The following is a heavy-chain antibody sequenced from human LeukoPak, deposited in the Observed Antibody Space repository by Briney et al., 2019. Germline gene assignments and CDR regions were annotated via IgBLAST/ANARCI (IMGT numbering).Heavy chain of an antibody. J-gene: IGHJ4*02. D-gene: IGHD1-26*01. CDR1: GFTFSSYA. V-gene: IGHV3-74*01. CDR3: VRDGVGAPPFDY. Sequence: GGSLRLSCEASGFTFSSYAMSWVRQAPGKGLEWVSRIKGDGSSTSYADSVKGRFTISRDNAKNTLFLQMNSLRAEDTAVYYCVRDGVGAPPFDYWGQGALVTVSS. CDR2: IKGDGSST.